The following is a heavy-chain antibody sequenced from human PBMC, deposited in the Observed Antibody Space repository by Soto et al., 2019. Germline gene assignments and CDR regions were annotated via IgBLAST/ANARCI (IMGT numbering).Heavy chain of an antibody. CDR2: TYYRSKWYN. J-gene: IGHJ4*02. D-gene: IGHD5-12*01. CDR3: ARDIVATSSFDY. Sequence: PSRGLEWLGRTYYRSKWYNDYAVSVKSRITINPDTSKNQFSLQLNSVTPEDTAVYYCARDIVATSSFDYWGQGTLVTVSS. V-gene: IGHV6-1*01.